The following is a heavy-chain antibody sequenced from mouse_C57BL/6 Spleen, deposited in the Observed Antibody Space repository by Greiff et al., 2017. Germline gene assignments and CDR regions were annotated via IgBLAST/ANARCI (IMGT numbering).Heavy chain of an antibody. J-gene: IGHJ1*03. Sequence: QVQLKQPGAELVRPGTSVKLSCKASGYTFTSYWMHWVKQRPGQGLEWIGVIDPSDSYTNYNQKFKGKATLTVDTSSSTAYMQLSSLTSEDSAVYYCASRTGTSDFDVWGTGTTVTVSS. CDR3: ASRTGTSDFDV. D-gene: IGHD4-1*01. CDR1: GYTFTSYW. V-gene: IGHV1-59*01. CDR2: IDPSDSYT.